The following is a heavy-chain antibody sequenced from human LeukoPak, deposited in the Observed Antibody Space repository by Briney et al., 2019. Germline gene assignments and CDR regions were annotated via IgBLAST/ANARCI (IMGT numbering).Heavy chain of an antibody. CDR3: AKPAYSSGSQDFDY. J-gene: IGHJ4*02. CDR1: GFTFSNYG. D-gene: IGHD5-18*01. CDR2: IRYDGSNK. Sequence: GGPLRLSRAASGFTFSNYGMHWVRQAPGKGLEWVAFIRYDGSNKYYADSVKGRFTISRDNSKNTLYLQMNSLRAEDTAVYYCAKPAYSSGSQDFDYWGQGTLVTVSS. V-gene: IGHV3-30*02.